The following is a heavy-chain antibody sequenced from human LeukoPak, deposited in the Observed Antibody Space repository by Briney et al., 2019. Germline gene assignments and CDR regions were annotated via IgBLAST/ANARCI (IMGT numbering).Heavy chain of an antibody. D-gene: IGHD6-19*01. Sequence: ASVKVSCKTSGGTLSNYPVSWVRQAPGQGLEWMGGIMPIFGTAHYAEKFRATVTITADESTSTVFMELRSLKSEDTAVYYCARGPEIEVAGTTFGEYKWFHPWGQGTLVTVTS. CDR1: GGTLSNYP. V-gene: IGHV1-69*13. J-gene: IGHJ5*02. CDR2: IMPIFGTA. CDR3: ARGPEIEVAGTTFGEYKWFHP.